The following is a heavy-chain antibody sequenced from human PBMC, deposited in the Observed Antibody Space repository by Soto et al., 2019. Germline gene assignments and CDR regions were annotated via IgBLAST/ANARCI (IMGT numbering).Heavy chain of an antibody. CDR2: IIGSSTYI. CDR3: ATYVPNWNFAC. Sequence: EVQLVESGGGLVKPGGSLRLSCAASGFSFSTYSMNWVRQAPGKGLEWVSCIIGSSTYIFYADSVKGRFTISRDNAKNSLYLKMHSLRAEDTAVYYCATYVPNWNFACWGQGTLVTVSS. J-gene: IGHJ4*02. V-gene: IGHV3-21*03. CDR1: GFSFSTYS. D-gene: IGHD1-1*01.